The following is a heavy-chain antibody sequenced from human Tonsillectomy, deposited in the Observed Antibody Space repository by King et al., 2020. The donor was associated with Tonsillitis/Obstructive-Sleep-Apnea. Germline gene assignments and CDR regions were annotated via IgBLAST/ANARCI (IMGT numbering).Heavy chain of an antibody. CDR2: IIPIFDTP. CDR3: AGDRGVPAMVTVAPSFFDY. Sequence: QLVQSGAEVKKPGSSVKVSCKASGGTFSTFTISWLRQAPGQGLEWVGGIIPIFDTPTYAQSFQGRVTITADISTSTLYMDLSGLRSGDTAVYYCAGDRGVPAMVTVAPSFFDYWGQGTLVTVSS. J-gene: IGHJ4*02. D-gene: IGHD5-18*01. CDR1: GGTFSTFT. V-gene: IGHV1-69*06.